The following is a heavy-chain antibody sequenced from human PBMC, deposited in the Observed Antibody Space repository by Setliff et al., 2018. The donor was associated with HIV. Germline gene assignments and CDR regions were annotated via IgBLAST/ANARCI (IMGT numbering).Heavy chain of an antibody. J-gene: IGHJ3*02. CDR3: ARKEYQLLHAFDI. CDR1: GGTFDNYP. V-gene: IGHV1-69*10. D-gene: IGHD2-2*01. Sequence: SVKVSCKSSGGTFDNYPINWWRQAPGQGLEWMGGINPVLDMPHYAQKFQGRVTMTADKATDTAYMEVTSLRSEDTREYDCARKEYQLLHAFDIWGQGTMVTVSS. CDR2: INPVLDMP.